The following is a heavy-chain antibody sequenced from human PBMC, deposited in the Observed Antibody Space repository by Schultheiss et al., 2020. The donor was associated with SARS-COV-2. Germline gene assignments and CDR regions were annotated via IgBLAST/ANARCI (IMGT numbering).Heavy chain of an antibody. CDR3: ARAAHYYDSSGVAFDI. CDR2: IWYDGSNK. Sequence: GGSLRLSCAASGFTFSSYGMHWVRQAPGKGLEWVAVIWYDGSNKYYADSVKGRFTISRDNSKNTLYLQMNSLRAEDTAVYYCARAAHYYDSSGVAFDIWGQGTMVTVSS. D-gene: IGHD3-22*01. J-gene: IGHJ3*02. CDR1: GFTFSSYG. V-gene: IGHV3-33*01.